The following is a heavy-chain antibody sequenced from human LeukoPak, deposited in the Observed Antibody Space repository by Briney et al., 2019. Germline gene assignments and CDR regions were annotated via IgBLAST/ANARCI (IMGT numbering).Heavy chain of an antibody. D-gene: IGHD3-16*02. J-gene: IGHJ4*02. CDR3: ASQMVTFGGVIVGFDY. V-gene: IGHV4-39*01. Sequence: SETLSLTCTVSGGSISSNSYYWGWIRQPPGKGLEWIGSIYYSGSTYYNPSLKSRVTISVDTSKNQFSLKLSSVTAADTAVYYCASQMVTFGGVIVGFDYWGQGTLVTVSS. CDR1: GGSISSNSYY. CDR2: IYYSGST.